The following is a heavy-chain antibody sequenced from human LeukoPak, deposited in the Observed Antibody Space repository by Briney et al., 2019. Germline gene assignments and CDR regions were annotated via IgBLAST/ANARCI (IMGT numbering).Heavy chain of an antibody. CDR1: GGSISSYY. CDR2: IYYSGST. J-gene: IGHJ4*02. Sequence: PSETLSLTCTVSGGSISSYYWSWLRQPPGKGLEWIGYIYYSGSTNYNPSLKSRVTISVDTSKNQFSLKLSSVTAADTAVYYCAREDSSSWAFDYWGQGTLVTVSS. CDR3: AREDSSSWAFDY. V-gene: IGHV4-59*01. D-gene: IGHD6-13*01.